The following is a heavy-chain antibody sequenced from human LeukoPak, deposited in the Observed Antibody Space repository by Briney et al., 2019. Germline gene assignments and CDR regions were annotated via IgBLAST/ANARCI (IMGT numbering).Heavy chain of an antibody. CDR1: GYTFTNYH. Sequence: ASVKVSCKASGYTFTNYHISWVRQAPGQGLEWMGWINPNSGGTNYAQKFQGRVTITRDTSISTAYTELSGLRSDDTAVYYCAREGDSGSSDFDYWGQGTLVTVSS. J-gene: IGHJ4*02. V-gene: IGHV1-2*02. D-gene: IGHD6-6*01. CDR2: INPNSGGT. CDR3: AREGDSGSSDFDY.